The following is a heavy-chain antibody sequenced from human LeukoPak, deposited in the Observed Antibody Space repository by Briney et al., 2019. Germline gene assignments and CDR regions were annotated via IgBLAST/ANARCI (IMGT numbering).Heavy chain of an antibody. CDR2: INWNGGSL. CDR3: AKDRLDGYKGPLNY. V-gene: IGHV3-9*01. D-gene: IGHD5-24*01. CDR1: GFTFDDYA. Sequence: GRSLRLSCTASGFTFDDYAMHWVRQAPGKGLEWVSGINWNGGSLGYADSVKGRFTISRDNAKNSLYLQMNNLRAEDTAFYYCAKDRLDGYKGPLNYWGQGTLVTVSS. J-gene: IGHJ4*02.